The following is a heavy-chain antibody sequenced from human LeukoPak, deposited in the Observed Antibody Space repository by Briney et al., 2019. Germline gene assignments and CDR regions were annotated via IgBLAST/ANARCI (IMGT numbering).Heavy chain of an antibody. CDR2: IYPDDSNT. J-gene: IGHJ4*02. Sequence: GESLKISCKGSGYTFPNYWIGWVRQMPGKGLEWMGIIYPDDSNTRYSPSFQGQVTISADKSINTAYLQWSSLKASDTAIYYCAGFAYGRDYFPGHYWGQGTVATVT. CDR1: GYTFPNYW. V-gene: IGHV5-51*01. CDR3: AGFAYGRDYFPGHY. D-gene: IGHD3-22*01.